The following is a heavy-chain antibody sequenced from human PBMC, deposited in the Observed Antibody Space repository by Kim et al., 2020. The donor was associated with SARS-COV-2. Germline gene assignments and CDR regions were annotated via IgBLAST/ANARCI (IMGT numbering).Heavy chain of an antibody. CDR2: MNPNSGNT. V-gene: IGHV1-8*01. CDR1: GYTFTSYD. CDR3: ARGYLWFGELPYGKLGFDP. D-gene: IGHD3-10*01. J-gene: IGHJ5*02. Sequence: ASVKVSCKASGYTFTSYDINWVRQATGQGLEWMGWMNPNSGNTGYAQKFQGRVTMTRNTSISTAYMELSSLRSEDTAVYYCARGYLWFGELPYGKLGFDPWGQGTLVTVSS.